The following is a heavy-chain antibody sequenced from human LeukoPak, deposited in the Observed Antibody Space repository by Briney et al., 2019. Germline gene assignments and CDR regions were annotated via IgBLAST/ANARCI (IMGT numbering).Heavy chain of an antibody. Sequence: PSETLSLTCAVYGGSFSGYYWSWIRQPPGKGLEWIGEINHSGSTNYNPSLKSRVTISVDTSKNQFSLKLSSVTAADTAVYYCARLLQDANGDDGGPRAYYFDYWGQGTLVTVSS. CDR3: ARLLQDANGDDGGPRAYYFDY. CDR2: INHSGST. J-gene: IGHJ4*02. D-gene: IGHD4-17*01. V-gene: IGHV4-34*01. CDR1: GGSFSGYY.